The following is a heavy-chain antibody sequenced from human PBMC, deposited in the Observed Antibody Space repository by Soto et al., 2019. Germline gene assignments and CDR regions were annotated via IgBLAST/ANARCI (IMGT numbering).Heavy chain of an antibody. D-gene: IGHD6-13*01. J-gene: IGHJ6*02. CDR2: ISYDGSNK. CDR1: GFTFSSYA. V-gene: IGHV3-30-3*01. CDR3: ARAPIPAAAGPSVYYYGMDV. Sequence: GGSLRLSCAASGFTFSSYAMHWVRQAPGKGLEWVAVISYDGSNKYYADSVKGRFTISRDNSKNTLYLQMNSLGAEDTAVYYCARAPIPAAAGPSVYYYGMDVWGQGTTVTVS.